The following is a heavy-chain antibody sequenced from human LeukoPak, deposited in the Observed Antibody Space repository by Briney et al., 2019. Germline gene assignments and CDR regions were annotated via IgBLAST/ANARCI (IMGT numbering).Heavy chain of an antibody. J-gene: IGHJ4*02. CDR1: GGSISSSY. CDR3: ARDPNSAL. V-gene: IGHV4-4*07. Sequence: NTSETLSLTCTVSGGSISSSYWSWIRQPAGKGLEWIGRVYTSGSTNYNYNPSLKSRLTMSVNTSKNQFSLKLSSVTAADTAVYYCARDPNSALWGQGTLVTVSS. D-gene: IGHD2-21*01. CDR2: VYTSGST.